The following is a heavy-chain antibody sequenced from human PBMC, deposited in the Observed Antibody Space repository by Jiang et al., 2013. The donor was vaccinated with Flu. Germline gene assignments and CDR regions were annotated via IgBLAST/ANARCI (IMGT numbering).Heavy chain of an antibody. D-gene: IGHD3-22*01. CDR1: GYSISSGDYY. CDR2: IYHSGTT. CDR3: ARDRKMYYFDSSGRDDALDI. V-gene: IGHV4-38-2*02. Sequence: GLVKPSETLSLTCTVSGYSISSGDYYWGWIRQPPGKGLEWIGSIYHSGTTYYNPSIKGRVTMSTDASKNQFSLKLSSVTASDTAVFYCARDRKMYYFDSSGRDDALDIWGQGTVVTVSS. J-gene: IGHJ3*02.